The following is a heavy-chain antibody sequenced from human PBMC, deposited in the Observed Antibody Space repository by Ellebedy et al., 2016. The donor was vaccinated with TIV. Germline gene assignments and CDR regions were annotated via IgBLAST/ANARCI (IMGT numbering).Heavy chain of an antibody. J-gene: IGHJ4*02. CDR1: GGSISDYY. D-gene: IGHD1/OR15-1a*01. V-gene: IGHV4-34*01. Sequence: MPSETLSLTCAVSGGSISDYYWSWIRQPPGKGLEWLGEVSPGEGTNYSPSLESRLTISLDTSNHQFSLKLNSVTAADTAVYYCARGSDWSKVGDYWGQGTLVTVSS. CDR2: VSPGEGT. CDR3: ARGSDWSKVGDY.